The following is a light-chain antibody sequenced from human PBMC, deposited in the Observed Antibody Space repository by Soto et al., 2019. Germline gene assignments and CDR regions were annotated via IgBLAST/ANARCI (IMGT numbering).Light chain of an antibody. V-gene: IGKV1-5*01. CDR3: QQYGSFSPIT. CDR1: RSISNW. Sequence: DIQLTQSPSTLSASVGERVTLTCLASRSISNWLAWYQQRPGIAPKLLIFDASILQSGVPSRFSGSGSGTEFTLSISRLQTDDFATYYCQQYGSFSPITFGGGTKVDI. CDR2: DAS. J-gene: IGKJ4*01.